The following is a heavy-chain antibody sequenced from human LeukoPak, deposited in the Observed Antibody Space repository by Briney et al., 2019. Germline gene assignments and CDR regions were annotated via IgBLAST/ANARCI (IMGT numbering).Heavy chain of an antibody. D-gene: IGHD2-15*01. V-gene: IGHV4-39*01. CDR3: ARRPLAAAYGMDV. CDR1: GGSISSSSYY. J-gene: IGHJ6*02. CDR2: IYYSGST. Sequence: PSETLSLTCTVSGGSISSSSYYWGWIRQPPGKGLEWIGRIYYSGSTYYNPSLKSRVTISVDTSKNQFSLKLSSVTAADTAVYYCARRPLAAAYGMDVWGQGTTVTVSS.